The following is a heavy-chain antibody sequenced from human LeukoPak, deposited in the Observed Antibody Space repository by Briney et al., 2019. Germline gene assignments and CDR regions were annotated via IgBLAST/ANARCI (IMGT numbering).Heavy chain of an antibody. J-gene: IGHJ4*02. CDR2: IYTSGST. V-gene: IGHV4-4*07. D-gene: IGHD3-10*01. CDR3: ARDSASRGLDY. Sequence: SETLSLTCTVSGGSISSYYWSWIRQPAGKGLEWIGRIYTSGSTNYNPSLKSRVTISADTSKNQFSLKLNSVTAADTAVYYCARDSASRGLDYWGQGTLVSVSS. CDR1: GGSISSYY.